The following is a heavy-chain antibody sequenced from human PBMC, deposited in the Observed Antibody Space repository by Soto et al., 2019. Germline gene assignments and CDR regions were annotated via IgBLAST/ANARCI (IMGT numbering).Heavy chain of an antibody. J-gene: IGHJ4*02. CDR2: INHSGST. CDR1: GGSFSGYY. CDR3: ARESWLRFGGTGSDY. Sequence: SETLSLTCAVYGGSFSGYYWSWIRQPPGKGLEWIGEINHSGSTNYNPSLKSRVTISVDTSKNQFSLKLSSVTAADTAVYYCARESWLRFGGTGSDYWGQGTLVTVSS. V-gene: IGHV4-34*01. D-gene: IGHD5-12*01.